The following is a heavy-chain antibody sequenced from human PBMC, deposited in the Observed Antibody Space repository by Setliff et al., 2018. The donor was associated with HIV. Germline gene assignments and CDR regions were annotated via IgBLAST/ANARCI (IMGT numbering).Heavy chain of an antibody. Sequence: GGSLRLSCVASGFPFSTYPMHWIRQAPGKGLEWVALTSYDGSNKFYTDSVKGRFTISRDNAKNSLYLQMNSLRAEDTAVYYCARVFWYGLPQIYYYMDVWGKGTTVTVSS. CDR1: GFPFSTYP. CDR3: ARVFWYGLPQIYYYMDV. CDR2: TSYDGSNK. V-gene: IGHV3-30*03. D-gene: IGHD2-8*02. J-gene: IGHJ6*03.